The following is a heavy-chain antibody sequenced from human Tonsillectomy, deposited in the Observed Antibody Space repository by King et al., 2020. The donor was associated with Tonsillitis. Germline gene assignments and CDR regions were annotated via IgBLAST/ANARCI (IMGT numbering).Heavy chain of an antibody. CDR3: AKDIKGVCSFGALPAARATYAAFEI. J-gene: IGHJ3*02. CDR1: GFTFSSYG. Sequence: VQLVESGGGVVQPGRSLRLSCAASGFTFSSYGMHWVRQAPGKGLEWVAVISYDGSNKYYADSVKGRFTISRDNSKNTLYLQMNSLRAEDTAVYYCAKDIKGVCSFGALPAARATYAAFEIWGQGTMVTVSS. CDR2: ISYDGSNK. D-gene: IGHD3-10*01. V-gene: IGHV3-30*18.